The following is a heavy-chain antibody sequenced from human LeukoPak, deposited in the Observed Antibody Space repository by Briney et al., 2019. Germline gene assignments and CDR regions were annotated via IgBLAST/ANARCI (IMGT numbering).Heavy chain of an antibody. J-gene: IGHJ6*03. CDR1: GYTFTSYG. V-gene: IGHV1-18*01. CDR2: ISAYNGNT. Sequence: ASVKVSCXASGYTFTSYGISWVRQAPGQGLEWMGWISAYNGNTNYAQKLQGRVTMTTDTSTSTAYMELRSLRSDDTAVYYCARYGPGPYYYYYYMDVWGKGTTVTVSS. D-gene: IGHD3-10*01. CDR3: ARYGPGPYYYYYYMDV.